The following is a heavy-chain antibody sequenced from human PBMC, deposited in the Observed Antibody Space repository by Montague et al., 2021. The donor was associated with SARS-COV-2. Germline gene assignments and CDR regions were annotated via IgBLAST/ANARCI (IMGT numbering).Heavy chain of an antibody. CDR1: GDSISRYY. CDR3: ARAIWHLDV. CDR2: IYTGGYV. Sequence: SETLSLTCSVSGDSISRYYWSWIRQSDGKGLELIGRIYTGGYVNYNPALQSRVSMSVDTSKSQVSLNVTSVTAADTAVYYCARAIWHLDVWGRGILVTVSS. V-gene: IGHV4-4*07. J-gene: IGHJ2*01.